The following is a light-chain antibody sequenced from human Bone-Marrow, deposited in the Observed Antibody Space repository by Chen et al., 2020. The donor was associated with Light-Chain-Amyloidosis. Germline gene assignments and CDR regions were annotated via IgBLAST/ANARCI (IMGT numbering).Light chain of an antibody. V-gene: IGLV6-57*01. CDR3: QSYQGSSQGV. Sequence: NFMLTQPHSVSESPGKTVIISCTRSSGSIATNYVQWYQQRPGSSPTTVIYEDDQRPSGVPDRFSGSIDGSSNSASLTISGLKPEDEADYYCQSYQGSSQGVFGGGTKLTVL. J-gene: IGLJ3*02. CDR1: SGSIATNY. CDR2: EDD.